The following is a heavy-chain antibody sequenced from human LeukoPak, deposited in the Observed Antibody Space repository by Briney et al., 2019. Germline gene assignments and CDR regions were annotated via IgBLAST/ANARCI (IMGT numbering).Heavy chain of an antibody. J-gene: IGHJ4*02. CDR3: ARVAEYSSGWYDPFDY. D-gene: IGHD6-19*01. CDR1: GCSFTSYA. Sequence: ASVKVSCKASGCSFTSYAMNWVRQAPGQGLEWMGWINTNTGNPTYAQGFTGRCVFSLDTSVSTAYLQISSLKAEDTAVYSCARVAEYSSGWYDPFDYWGQGTLVTVSS. CDR2: INTNTGNP. V-gene: IGHV7-4-1*02.